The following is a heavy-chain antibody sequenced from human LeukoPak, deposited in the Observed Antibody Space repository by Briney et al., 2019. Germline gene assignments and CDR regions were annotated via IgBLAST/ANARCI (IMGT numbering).Heavy chain of an antibody. J-gene: IGHJ4*02. CDR2: INPNSGGT. Sequence: ASVKVSCKASGYTFTGYYMHWVRQAPGQGLEWVGWINPNSGGTNYAQKFQGRVTMTRDTSISTAYMELSRLRSDDTAVYYCASGRYDILTGYYPFDYWGQGTLVTVSS. V-gene: IGHV1-2*02. CDR1: GYTFTGYY. CDR3: ASGRYDILTGYYPFDY. D-gene: IGHD3-9*01.